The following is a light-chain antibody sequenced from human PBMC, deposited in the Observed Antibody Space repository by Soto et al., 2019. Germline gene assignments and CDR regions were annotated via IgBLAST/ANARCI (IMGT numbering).Light chain of an antibody. Sequence: DIVLTQSPATLSLSPGDKATLSCRASQSVTHYLAWYQHKPGQAPRLLIYDASSRATGIPARFSGSGSGTDFTLTISSLEPEDFAVYFCQQRGGWPITFGQGTRLEIK. CDR2: DAS. CDR3: QQRGGWPIT. CDR1: QSVTHY. V-gene: IGKV3-11*01. J-gene: IGKJ5*01.